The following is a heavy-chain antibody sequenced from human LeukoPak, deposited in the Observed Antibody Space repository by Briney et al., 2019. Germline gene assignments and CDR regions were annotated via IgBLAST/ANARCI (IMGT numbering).Heavy chain of an antibody. J-gene: IGHJ4*02. Sequence: GGSLRLSCAVSGFTFSGYSMNWVRQAPGKGMEWVSYVSSSGSKIYYTSSVKGRFTTSRDNAKNSLHLQMNSLRDGDTAVYYCARDPARGYSYGALYWGQGTLVTVSS. CDR1: GFTFSGYS. D-gene: IGHD5-18*01. CDR3: ARDPARGYSYGALY. CDR2: VSSSGSKI. V-gene: IGHV3-48*02.